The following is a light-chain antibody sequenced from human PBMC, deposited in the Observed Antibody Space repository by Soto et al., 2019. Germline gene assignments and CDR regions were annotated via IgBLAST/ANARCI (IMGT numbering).Light chain of an antibody. J-gene: IGKJ2*01. CDR3: HQYGTSART. CDR1: QSVGGSY. CDR2: GAS. Sequence: EIVLTQSPGTLSLSPGERATLSCRASQSVGGSYLAWYQKKHGQAPRLLISGASSRATGIPDRFSGSGSGTDFTLTISRLEPEDFAVYYCHQYGTSARTFGQGMKLEIK. V-gene: IGKV3-20*01.